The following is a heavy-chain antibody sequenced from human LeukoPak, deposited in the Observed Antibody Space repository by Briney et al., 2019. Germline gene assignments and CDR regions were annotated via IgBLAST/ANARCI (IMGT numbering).Heavy chain of an antibody. CDR2: MSYDGSST. V-gene: IGHV3-30*18. D-gene: IGHD2-2*02. J-gene: IGHJ4*02. CDR1: GFTFSNYG. CDR3: AKSGCSGTNCYINS. Sequence: PGGSLRLSCAASGFTFSNYGMHWVRQAPGKGLQWVAVMSYDGSSTFYMDSVKGRFTVSRDNSRKTLYLQMQSLSAEDTALYYCAKSGCSGTNCYINSWGQGTLVIVSS.